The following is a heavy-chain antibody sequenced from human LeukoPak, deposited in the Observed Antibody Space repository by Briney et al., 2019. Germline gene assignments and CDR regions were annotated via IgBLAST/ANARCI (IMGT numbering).Heavy chain of an antibody. J-gene: IGHJ3*02. D-gene: IGHD3-22*01. Sequence: SQTLSLTCAISGDSVSRNTAAWNWIRQSPSRGLEWLGRTYYRSKWYNDYALSVKSRIIINPDTSKNQFSLKLSSVTAADTAVYYCAREGYYDSSGYHPPRAFDIWGQGTMVTVSS. CDR1: GDSVSRNTAA. V-gene: IGHV6-1*01. CDR3: AREGYYDSSGYHPPRAFDI. CDR2: TYYRSKWYN.